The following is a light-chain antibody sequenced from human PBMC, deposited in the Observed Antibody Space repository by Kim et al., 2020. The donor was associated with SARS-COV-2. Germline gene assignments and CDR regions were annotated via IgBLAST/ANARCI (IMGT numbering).Light chain of an antibody. J-gene: IGLJ3*02. CDR3: QAWDSSTAV. Sequence: SYELTQPPSESVSPGQTASITCSGDKLGDKYACWYQQKPGQSPVLVIYQDSKRPSGIPERFSGSNSGNTATLTISGIQAMDEADYYCQAWDSSTAVFGGG. CDR1: KLGDKY. CDR2: QDS. V-gene: IGLV3-1*01.